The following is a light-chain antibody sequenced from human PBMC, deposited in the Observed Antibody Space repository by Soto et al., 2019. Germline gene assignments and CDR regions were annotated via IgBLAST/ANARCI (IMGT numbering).Light chain of an antibody. CDR3: ETWDSNVWV. Sequence: QLVLTQSSSASASLGSSVKLTCTLSSGHSSYIIAWHQQQPGKAPRYLMKLEGSGSYNKGSGVPDRFSGSSSGADRYLTISNLQFEDEADYYCETWDSNVWVFGGGTKRTVL. V-gene: IGLV4-60*02. CDR2: LEGSGSY. CDR1: SGHSSYI. J-gene: IGLJ3*02.